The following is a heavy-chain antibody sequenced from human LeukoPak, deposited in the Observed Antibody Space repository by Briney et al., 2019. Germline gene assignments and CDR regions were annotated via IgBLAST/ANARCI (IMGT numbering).Heavy chain of an antibody. CDR3: ARGTPRYFDY. CDR2: ISSSSSYI. J-gene: IGHJ4*02. V-gene: IGHV3-21*01. Sequence: GGSLRLSCAASGFTFSSYSMNWVRQAPGKGLEWVSSISSSSSYIYYADSVKGRLTISRDNAKNSLYLQMNSLRAEDTAVYYCARGTPRYFDYWGQGTLVTVSS. CDR1: GFTFSSYS.